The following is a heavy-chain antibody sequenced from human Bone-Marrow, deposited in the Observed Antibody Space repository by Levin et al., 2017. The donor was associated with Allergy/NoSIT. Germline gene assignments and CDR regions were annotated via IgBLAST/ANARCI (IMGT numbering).Heavy chain of an antibody. CDR3: ARGAFPQVFAMDV. CDR1: GFTFSTYA. Sequence: PGGSLRLSCEASGFTFSTYAMHWVRQAPGKGLEWVAVIWSHGSNKYYADSVKGRFTISRDDSKNTVHLHMNTLRDEDTAVYFCARGAFPQVFAMDVWGQGTTVTVSS. V-gene: IGHV3-33*03. CDR2: IWSHGSNK. D-gene: IGHD3-10*02. J-gene: IGHJ6*02.